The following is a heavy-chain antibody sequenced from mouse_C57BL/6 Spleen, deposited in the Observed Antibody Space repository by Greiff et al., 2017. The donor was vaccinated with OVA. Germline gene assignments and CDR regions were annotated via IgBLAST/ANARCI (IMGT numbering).Heavy chain of an antibody. CDR3: ARAPTVVATRGFAY. D-gene: IGHD1-1*01. V-gene: IGHV1-42*01. J-gene: IGHJ3*01. CDR2: INPSTGGT. Sequence: EVQLQQSGPELVKPGASVKISCKASGYSFTGYYMNWVKQSPEKSLEWIGEINPSTGGTTYNQKFKAKATLTVDKSSSTAYMQLKSLTSEDSAVYYCARAPTVVATRGFAYWGQGTLVTVSA. CDR1: GYSFTGYY.